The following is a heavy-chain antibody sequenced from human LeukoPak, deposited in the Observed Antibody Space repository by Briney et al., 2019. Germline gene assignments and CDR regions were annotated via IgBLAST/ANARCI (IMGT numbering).Heavy chain of an antibody. J-gene: IGHJ4*02. CDR3: ARVVKYSSGPLTDLLPYYFDP. V-gene: IGHV1-3*03. CDR1: GGTFSSYA. Sequence: ASVKVSCKASGGTFSSYAISWVRQAPGQRLEWMGWINTGNGNTKYSQEFQGRVTISRDTSASTAYMELSSLTSEDMAVYYCARVVKYSSGPLTDLLPYYFDPWGQGTLVTVSS. D-gene: IGHD6-19*01. CDR2: INTGNGNT.